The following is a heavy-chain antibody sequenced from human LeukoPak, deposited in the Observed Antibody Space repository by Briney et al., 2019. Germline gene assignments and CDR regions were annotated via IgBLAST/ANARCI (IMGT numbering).Heavy chain of an antibody. CDR2: IYYSGST. CDR1: GGSISSYY. D-gene: IGHD3-22*01. Sequence: SETLSLTCTVSGGSISSYYWSWIRQPPGKGLEWIGYIYYSGSTNYNPSLKSRVTISVDTSKNQFSLKLSSVTAADTAVYYCVREDSSGYYAYWGQGTLVTVSS. V-gene: IGHV4-59*01. CDR3: VREDSSGYYAY. J-gene: IGHJ4*02.